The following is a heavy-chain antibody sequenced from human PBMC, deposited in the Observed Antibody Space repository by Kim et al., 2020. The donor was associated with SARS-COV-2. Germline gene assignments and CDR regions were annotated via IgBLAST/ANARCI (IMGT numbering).Heavy chain of an antibody. CDR3: ANAMVPRAGYAFDI. D-gene: IGHD3-10*01. J-gene: IGHJ3*02. Sequence: DSVTGRFTISTDNAKHSLYLQMNTLRAEDTAFYYCANAMVPRAGYAFDIWGQGTMVTVSS. V-gene: IGHV3-9*01.